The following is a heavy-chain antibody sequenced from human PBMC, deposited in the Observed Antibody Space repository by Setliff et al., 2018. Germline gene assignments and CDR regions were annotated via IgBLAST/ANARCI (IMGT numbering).Heavy chain of an antibody. D-gene: IGHD3-22*01. Sequence: ASVKVSCKASGGTFSRYAINWVRQAPGQGLEWMGGIIPIFGTTNYAQKFQGRVTITADESTSTAYMELNGLRSEDTAVYYCARAPYYYDSSGYWGAFDYWGQGTLVTVSS. CDR2: IIPIFGTT. CDR1: GGTFSRYA. J-gene: IGHJ4*02. V-gene: IGHV1-69*13. CDR3: ARAPYYYDSSGYWGAFDY.